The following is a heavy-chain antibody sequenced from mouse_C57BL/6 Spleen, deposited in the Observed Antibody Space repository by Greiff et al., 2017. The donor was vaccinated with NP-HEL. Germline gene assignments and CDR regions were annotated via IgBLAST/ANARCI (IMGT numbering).Heavy chain of an antibody. D-gene: IGHD2-5*01. Sequence: QVHVKQPGAELVKPGASVKLSCKASGYTFTSYWMHWVKQRPGRGLEWIGRIDPNSGGTKYNEKFKSKATLTVDTSSSTAYMQLSSLTSEDSSVYYCARGDYSNLAWFAYWGQGTLVTVSA. CDR2: IDPNSGGT. V-gene: IGHV1-62-3*01. CDR1: GYTFTSYW. CDR3: ARGDYSNLAWFAY. J-gene: IGHJ3*01.